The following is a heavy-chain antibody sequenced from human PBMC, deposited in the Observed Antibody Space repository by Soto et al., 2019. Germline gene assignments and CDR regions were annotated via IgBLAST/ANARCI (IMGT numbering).Heavy chain of an antibody. Sequence: GGSLRLSCAVSGCTVSNNYMSWVRQAPGKGLEGVSVISYDGSNKYYADSVRGRFTISRDNSKNTLYLQMNSLRAEDTAVYYCAKQNYYDRYFDYWGQGTLVTVSS. D-gene: IGHD3-22*01. CDR2: ISYDGSNK. V-gene: IGHV3-30*18. CDR3: AKQNYYDRYFDY. J-gene: IGHJ4*02. CDR1: GCTVSNNY.